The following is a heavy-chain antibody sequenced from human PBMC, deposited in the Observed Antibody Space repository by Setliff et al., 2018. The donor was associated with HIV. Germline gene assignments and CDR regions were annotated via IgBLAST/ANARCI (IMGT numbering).Heavy chain of an antibody. CDR1: GGSISNSRYY. J-gene: IGHJ5*02. V-gene: IGHV4-39*01. D-gene: IGHD3-22*01. CDR2: IYYSGST. Sequence: SETLSLTCTVSGGSISNSRYYWSWIRQPPGKGLEWIGSIYYSGSTYYNPSLKSRVTISVDTSTNQFSLKMASMTAADSAVYYCASRVYYYDSNNFLREEGFDPWGQGTLVTVSS. CDR3: ASRVYYYDSNNFLREEGFDP.